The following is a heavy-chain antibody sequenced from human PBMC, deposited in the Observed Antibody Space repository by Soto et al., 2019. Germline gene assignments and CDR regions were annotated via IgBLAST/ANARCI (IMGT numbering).Heavy chain of an antibody. CDR1: GYTFTSYY. Sequence: QVQLVQSGAEVKKPGASVKVSCKASGYTFTSYYMHWVRQAPGQGLEWMGIINPSGGSTRYAQKFQGRVTMARDTSTGTVYMELSSLRSEDTAVYYCARGLIYDSSGCYFDYWGQGTLVTVSS. D-gene: IGHD3-22*01. CDR2: INPSGGST. J-gene: IGHJ4*02. V-gene: IGHV1-46*01. CDR3: ARGLIYDSSGCYFDY.